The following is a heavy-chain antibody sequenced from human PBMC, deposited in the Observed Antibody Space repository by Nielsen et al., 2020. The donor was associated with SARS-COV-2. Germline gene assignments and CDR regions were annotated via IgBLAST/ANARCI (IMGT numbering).Heavy chain of an antibody. CDR1: GLTFDDYA. Sequence: SLKISCAASGLTFDDYAMHWVRQAPGKGLEWVSGISWNSGSIGYADSVKGRFTISRDNAKNSLYLQMNSLRAEDTALYYCAKSVRSGSYDYFDYWGQGTLVTVSS. J-gene: IGHJ4*02. V-gene: IGHV3-9*01. CDR3: AKSVRSGSYDYFDY. CDR2: ISWNSGSI. D-gene: IGHD3-10*01.